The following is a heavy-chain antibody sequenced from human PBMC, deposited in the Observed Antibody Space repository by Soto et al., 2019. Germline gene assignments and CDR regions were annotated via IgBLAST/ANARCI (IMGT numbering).Heavy chain of an antibody. D-gene: IGHD1-26*01. Sequence: QVQLVESGGGLVKPGGSLRLSCAASGFTFSDYYMSWLRQAPGKGLEWVSYISSSGSTIYYADSVKGRFTISRDNAKNSLYLQTNSLRAENTAVYYCAGEATNPAIFAYWGQGTLVTVSS. J-gene: IGHJ4*02. CDR2: ISSSGSTI. V-gene: IGHV3-11*01. CDR1: GFTFSDYY. CDR3: AGEATNPAIFAY.